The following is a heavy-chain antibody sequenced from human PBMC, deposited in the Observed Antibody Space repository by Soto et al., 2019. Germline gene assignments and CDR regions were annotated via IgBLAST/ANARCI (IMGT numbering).Heavy chain of an antibody. CDR2: IKQDGSEK. V-gene: IGHV3-7*01. CDR1: GFSIANFW. CDR3: TSSFYYDTSGYD. Sequence: EVQLVESGGGFAQPGGSLRLSCAASGFSIANFWMSWVRQAPGKGLEWVANIKQDGSEKYYVDSVKGRFTITRDNAKNSLYLQMNSLRAEDTATYYCTSSFYYDTSGYDWGQGTLVTVSP. J-gene: IGHJ4*02. D-gene: IGHD3-22*01.